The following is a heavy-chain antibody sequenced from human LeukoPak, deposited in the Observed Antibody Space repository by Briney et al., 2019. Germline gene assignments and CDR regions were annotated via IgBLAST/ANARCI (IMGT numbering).Heavy chain of an antibody. CDR1: GGSISSSSYY. D-gene: IGHD1-26*01. J-gene: IGHJ5*02. CDR3: ARDRRRGWFDP. CDR2: IYYSGNT. V-gene: IGHV4-39*07. Sequence: PSETLSLTCTVSGGSISSSSYYWDWIRQPPGKGLEWVGAIYYSGNTNYNPSLKSRVTISVDTSKSQLSLKLSSVTAADTAVYYCARDRRRGWFDPWGQGTLVTVSS.